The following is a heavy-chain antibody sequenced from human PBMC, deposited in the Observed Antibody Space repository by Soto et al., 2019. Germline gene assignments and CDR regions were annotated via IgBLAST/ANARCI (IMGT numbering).Heavy chain of an antibody. CDR3: ARARAEDYGDYAGYYFDY. D-gene: IGHD4-17*01. V-gene: IGHV4-34*01. CDR2: INHSGST. Sequence: SETLSLTCAVYGGSFSGYYWSWIRQPPGKGLEWIGEINHSGSTNYNPSLKSRVTISVDTSKNQFSLKLSSVTAADTAVYYCARARAEDYGDYAGYYFDYWGQGTLVTVSS. J-gene: IGHJ4*02. CDR1: GGSFSGYY.